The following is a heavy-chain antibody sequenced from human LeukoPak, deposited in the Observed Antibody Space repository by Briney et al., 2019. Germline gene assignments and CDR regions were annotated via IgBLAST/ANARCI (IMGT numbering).Heavy chain of an antibody. CDR2: IYPGDSDT. J-gene: IGHJ4*02. Sequence: GESLKISCKGSGYSFTSYWIAWVRQMPGQGLEWMGIIYPGDSDTRYSPSFQGQVTISADKSISTAYLQWSSLKASDTAMYYCARLRSSSSYRGADFDYWGQGTLVTISS. D-gene: IGHD6-6*01. CDR1: GYSFTSYW. CDR3: ARLRSSSSYRGADFDY. V-gene: IGHV5-51*01.